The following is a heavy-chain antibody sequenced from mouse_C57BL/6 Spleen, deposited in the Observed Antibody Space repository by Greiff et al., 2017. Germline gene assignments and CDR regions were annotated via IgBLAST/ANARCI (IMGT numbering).Heavy chain of an antibody. J-gene: IGHJ2*01. CDR3: ARSITTVVAPGY. V-gene: IGHV1-54*01. D-gene: IGHD1-1*01. CDR2: INPGGGGT. Sequence: VQLQQSGAELVRPGTSVKVSCKASGYAFTNYLIEWVKQRPGQGLEWIGVINPGGGGTNYNEKFKGKATLTVDKSYSTAYMQLSSLTSEDSAVYVCARSITTVVAPGYWGQGTTLTVSS. CDR1: GYAFTNYL.